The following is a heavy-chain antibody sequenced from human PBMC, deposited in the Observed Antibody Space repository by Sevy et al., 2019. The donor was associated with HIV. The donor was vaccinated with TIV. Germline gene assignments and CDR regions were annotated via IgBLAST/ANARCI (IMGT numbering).Heavy chain of an antibody. D-gene: IGHD1-1*01. CDR3: ARAGLYTKTDNWFDP. J-gene: IGHJ5*02. CDR2: IYYSGST. V-gene: IGHV4-39*01. Sequence: SETLSLTCTVSGGSISSSSYYWGWIRQPPGKGLEWIGSIYYSGSTYYNPSLKSRVTISVDTSKNQFSLKLSSVTAADTAVYYCARAGLYTKTDNWFDPWGQGTLVTVSS. CDR1: GGSISSSSYY.